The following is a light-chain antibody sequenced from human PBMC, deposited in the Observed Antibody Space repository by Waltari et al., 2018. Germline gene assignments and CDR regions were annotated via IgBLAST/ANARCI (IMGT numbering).Light chain of an antibody. Sequence: NFLLTQPHSVSASPGKTVTISCTRSSDSLVTNYVQWYQQRPGSSPSMIIYEDNKRPSGVPDRFSGSIDSSSNSASLTISGLKTEDEADYYCQSYDTNIRVFGGGTKLTVL. CDR2: EDN. V-gene: IGLV6-57*01. CDR3: QSYDTNIRV. CDR1: SDSLVTNY. J-gene: IGLJ3*02.